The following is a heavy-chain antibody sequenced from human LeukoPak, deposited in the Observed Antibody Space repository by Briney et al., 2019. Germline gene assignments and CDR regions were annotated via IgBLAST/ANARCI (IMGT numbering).Heavy chain of an antibody. Sequence: SETLSLTCTVSGGSMNNYYWNWIRQPAGKGLEWFGHIYSSGSTNYNPSLKSRVTMSIDTSKNQFFLKLSSVTAADTAVYYCARRTGYWGQGTLVTVSS. J-gene: IGHJ4*02. CDR2: IYSSGST. CDR3: ARRTGY. CDR1: GGSMNNYY. V-gene: IGHV4-4*07. D-gene: IGHD1-14*01.